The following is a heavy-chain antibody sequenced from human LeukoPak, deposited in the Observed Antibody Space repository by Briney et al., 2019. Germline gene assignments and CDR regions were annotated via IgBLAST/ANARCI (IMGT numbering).Heavy chain of an antibody. J-gene: IGHJ4*02. CDR1: GFTFSSYS. V-gene: IGHV3-21*01. CDR2: ISSSSSYI. Sequence: GGSLRLSCAASGFTFSSYSMNWVRQAPGKGLEWVSSISSSSSYIYYADSVKGRFTISRDNSKNTLYLQMNSLRAEDTAVYYCAKDGVRGMGGYFDYWGQGTLVTVSS. D-gene: IGHD3-10*01. CDR3: AKDGVRGMGGYFDY.